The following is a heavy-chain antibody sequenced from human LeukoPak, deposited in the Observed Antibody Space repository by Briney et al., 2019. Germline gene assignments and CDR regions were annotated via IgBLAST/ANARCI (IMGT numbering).Heavy chain of an antibody. CDR3: ARVAVAGPTGWFDS. V-gene: IGHV3-21*01. CDR1: GFALRSYT. J-gene: IGHJ5*01. CDR2: ISSTSAYI. D-gene: IGHD6-19*01. Sequence: GGSLRLSCAASGFALRSYTVTWVRQAPGKGLEWVSSISSTSAYIYYAESVKGRFSISRDNVDNVVHLQMSSLRNEGTAFYYCARVAVAGPTGWFDSWGQGTLVTVSS.